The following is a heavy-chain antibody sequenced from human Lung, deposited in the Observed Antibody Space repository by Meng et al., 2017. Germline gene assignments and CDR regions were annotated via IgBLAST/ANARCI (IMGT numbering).Heavy chain of an antibody. CDR2: INHSGST. D-gene: IGHD4-11*01. CDR1: GGSFRDYY. Sequence: QVQRQQWGAGLLKPSETLSLTCVAPGGSFRDYYWSWIRQPPGKGLEWIGEINHSGSTNYNPSLESRATISVDTSQNNLSLKLSSVTAADSAVYYCARGPTTMAHDFDYWGQGTLVTVSS. CDR3: ARGPTTMAHDFDY. J-gene: IGHJ4*02. V-gene: IGHV4-34*01.